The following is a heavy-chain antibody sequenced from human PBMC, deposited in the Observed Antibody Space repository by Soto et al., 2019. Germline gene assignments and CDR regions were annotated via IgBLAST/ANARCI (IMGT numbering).Heavy chain of an antibody. J-gene: IGHJ6*02. CDR3: ARDGMVSGWYTYYGMDV. V-gene: IGHV4-59*01. Sequence: PSETLSLTCTVSCGSISSYYWSWIRQPPGKGLEWIGYIYYSGSTNYNPSLKSRVTISVDTSKNQFSLKLSSVTAADTAVYYCARDGMVSGWYTYYGMDVWGQGTTVTVSS. CDR2: IYYSGST. D-gene: IGHD6-19*01. CDR1: CGSISSYY.